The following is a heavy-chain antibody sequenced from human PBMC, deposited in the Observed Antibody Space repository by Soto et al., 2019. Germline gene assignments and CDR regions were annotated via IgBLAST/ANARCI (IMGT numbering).Heavy chain of an antibody. CDR1: GFTFDDYA. CDR2: ISWNSGSI. J-gene: IGHJ4*02. Sequence: GGSLRLSCAASGFTFDDYAMHWVRQAPGKGLEWVSGISWNSGSIGYADSVKGRFTISRDNAKNPLYLQMNSLRAEDTALYYCAKAQDPRVGYSGCHFDYWGQGTLVTVSS. CDR3: AKAQDPRVGYSGCHFDY. V-gene: IGHV3-9*01. D-gene: IGHD5-12*01.